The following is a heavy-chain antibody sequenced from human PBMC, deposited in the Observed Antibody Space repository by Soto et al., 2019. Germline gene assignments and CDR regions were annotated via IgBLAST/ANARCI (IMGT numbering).Heavy chain of an antibody. CDR3: AKRVEGSGTYYKGPFEY. V-gene: IGHV3-23*01. CDR1: GFTFSSYA. Sequence: ESGGGLVQPGGSLRLSCAASGFTFSSYAMTWVRQAPGKGLEWVSGISVSGGSTYYADSVKGRFTISRDNSKNTLYLQMNSLRAEDTAVYYCAKRVEGSGTYYKGPFEYWGQGTLVTVSS. CDR2: ISVSGGST. J-gene: IGHJ4*02. D-gene: IGHD3-10*01.